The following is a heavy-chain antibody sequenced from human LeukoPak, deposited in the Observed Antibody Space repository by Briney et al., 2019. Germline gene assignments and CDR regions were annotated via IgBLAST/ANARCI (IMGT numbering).Heavy chain of an antibody. CDR3: ARKELGDY. V-gene: IGHV4-38-2*01. Sequence: PSETLSLTCAVSGYSLSSGYYWGWIRQPPGKGLEWIGSIYHSGSTYYNPSLKSRVTISVDTSKNQFSLKLSSVTAADTAVYYCARKELGDYWGQGTLVTVSS. CDR2: IYHSGST. J-gene: IGHJ4*02. D-gene: IGHD3-10*01. CDR1: GYSLSSGYY.